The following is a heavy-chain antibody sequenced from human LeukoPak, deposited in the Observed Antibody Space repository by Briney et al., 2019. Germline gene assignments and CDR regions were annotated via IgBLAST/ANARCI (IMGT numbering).Heavy chain of an antibody. J-gene: IGHJ2*01. CDR1: GGSLSSYY. V-gene: IGHV4-59*08. CDR2: IYYSGSS. CDR3: ARRSSSWYYGYFDL. Sequence: SETLSLTCTVPGGSLSSYYWSWIRQPPGKGLEWIGYIYYSGSSNYNPSLKSRVTISVHTSKNQFSLRLSSVTAADTAVYYCARRSSSWYYGYFDLWGRGTLVTVSS. D-gene: IGHD6-13*01.